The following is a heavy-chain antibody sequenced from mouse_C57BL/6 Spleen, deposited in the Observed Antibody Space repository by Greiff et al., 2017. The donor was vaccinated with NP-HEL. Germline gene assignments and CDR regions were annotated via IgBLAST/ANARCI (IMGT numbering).Heavy chain of an antibody. V-gene: IGHV1-18*01. Sequence: VQLQQSGPELVKPGASVKIPCKASGYTFTDYNMDWVKQSHGKSLEWIGDINPNNGGTSYNQKFKGKATLTVDKSSSTAYMELRSLTSEDTAVYYCARELRSWRFAYWGQGTLVTVSA. D-gene: IGHD1-1*01. CDR2: INPNNGGT. CDR1: GYTFTDYN. CDR3: ARELRSWRFAY. J-gene: IGHJ3*01.